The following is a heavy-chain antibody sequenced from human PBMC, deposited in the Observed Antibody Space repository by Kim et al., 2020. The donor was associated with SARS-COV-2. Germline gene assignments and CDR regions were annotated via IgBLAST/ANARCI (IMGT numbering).Heavy chain of an antibody. CDR2: LILIFLTI. D-gene: IGHD3-3*01. CDR1: GFPFRRYE. Sequence: GGSLRLSCAASGFPFRRYELHLFRPSPFPVLYFFSSLILIFLTIYYADSVKGRFTISRDNAKNSLYLQMNSLRAEDTAVYYCARVKPSYRAIFGVVIRSFEDWGQGTLVTVSS. CDR3: ARVKPSYRAIFGVVIRSFED. V-gene: IGHV3-48*03. J-gene: IGHJ4*02.